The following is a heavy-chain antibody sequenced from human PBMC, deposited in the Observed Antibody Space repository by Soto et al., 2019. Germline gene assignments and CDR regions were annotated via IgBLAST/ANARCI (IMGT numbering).Heavy chain of an antibody. CDR3: TTVCPSKRVSCYYRGDY. J-gene: IGHJ4*02. D-gene: IGHD2-15*01. CDR1: GFTFSNAW. V-gene: IGHV3-15*01. CDR2: IKSKTDGGTT. Sequence: GGSLRLSCAASGFTFSNAWMSWVRQAPGKGLEWVGRIKSKTDGGTTDYAAPVKGRFTISRDDSKNTLYLQMNSLKTEDTAVYYCTTVCPSKRVSCYYRGDYWGQGTLVTVSS.